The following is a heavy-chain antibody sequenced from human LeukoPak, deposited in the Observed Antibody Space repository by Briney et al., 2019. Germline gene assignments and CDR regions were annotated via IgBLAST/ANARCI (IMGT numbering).Heavy chain of an antibody. J-gene: IGHJ5*02. CDR1: GGSINGYY. CDR2: ISDSGST. CDR3: ARVFRGAVTSNWFDP. D-gene: IGHD4-17*01. Sequence: PSETLSLTCTVSGGSINGYYWTWIRQPPGKRLEWIGYISDSGSTNYNPSLKSRVTMSVDSSNTEFSLRLNSVTAADTAVYYCARVFRGAVTSNWFDPWGQGTLVPVSS. V-gene: IGHV4-59*01.